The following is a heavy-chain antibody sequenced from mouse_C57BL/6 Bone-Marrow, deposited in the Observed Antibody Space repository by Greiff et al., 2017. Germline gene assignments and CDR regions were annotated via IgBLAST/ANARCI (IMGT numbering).Heavy chain of an antibody. CDR1: GYTFTSYC. Sequence: VQLQQPGAELVKPGASVKMSCKASGYTFTSYCITWVKQRPGQGLEWIGDIYPGSGSTNYNEKFKSKATLTVDTSSSTAYMQLSSLTSEDSAVYYCARRITTVVAHFDYWGQGTTLTVSS. CDR2: IYPGSGST. CDR3: ARRITTVVAHFDY. J-gene: IGHJ2*01. V-gene: IGHV1-55*01. D-gene: IGHD1-1*01.